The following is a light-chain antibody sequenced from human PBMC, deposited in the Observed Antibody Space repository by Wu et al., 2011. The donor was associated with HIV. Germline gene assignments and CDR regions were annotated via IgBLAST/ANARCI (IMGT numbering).Light chain of an antibody. J-gene: IGKJ3*01. CDR2: AIS. V-gene: IGKV3-20*01. CDR3: QHYGTSPQVT. Sequence: EIVMTQSPGTLSLSPGERATLSCRASQSVSSSYLAWYQQKPGQAPSLLIYAISSRAPGIPDRFSGRGSGTDFTLTINRLETEDFAVYYCQHYGTSPQVTFGPGTKVDIK. CDR1: QSVSSSY.